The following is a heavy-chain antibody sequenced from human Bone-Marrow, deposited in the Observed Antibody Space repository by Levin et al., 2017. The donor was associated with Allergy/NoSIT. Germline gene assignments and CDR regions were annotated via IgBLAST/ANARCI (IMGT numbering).Heavy chain of an antibody. CDR1: GFTFSSYS. D-gene: IGHD5-12*01. CDR2: ISSSSSTI. Sequence: GESLKISCAASGFTFSSYSMNWVRQAPGKGLEWVSYISSSSSTIYYADSVKGRFTISRDNAKNSLYLQMNSLRDEDTAVYYCARDFSGYDNSWYFDRWGRGTLVTVSS. J-gene: IGHJ2*01. CDR3: ARDFSGYDNSWYFDR. V-gene: IGHV3-48*02.